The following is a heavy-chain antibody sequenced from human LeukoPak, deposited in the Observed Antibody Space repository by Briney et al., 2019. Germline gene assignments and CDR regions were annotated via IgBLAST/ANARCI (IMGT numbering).Heavy chain of an antibody. D-gene: IGHD1-26*01. CDR3: ARADGSHYGLKDY. J-gene: IGHJ4*02. Sequence: GGSLRLSCAASGFTLRSYWMHWVRQAPGKGLVWVSRISPDGTSKSYADSVKGRFTISRDNAKNTLSLQMNRLRAEDTGLYYCARADGSHYGLKDYWGQGTLVTVSS. V-gene: IGHV3-74*01. CDR1: GFTLRSYW. CDR2: ISPDGTSK.